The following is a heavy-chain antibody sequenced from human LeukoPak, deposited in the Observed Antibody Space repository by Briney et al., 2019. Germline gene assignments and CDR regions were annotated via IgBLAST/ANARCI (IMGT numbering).Heavy chain of an antibody. V-gene: IGHV4-34*01. CDR3: AKKRYYYGSGTRNQNAFDI. CDR2: INHSGST. D-gene: IGHD3-10*01. J-gene: IGHJ3*02. CDR1: GGSFSGYY. Sequence: PSETLSLTCAVYGGSFSGYYWSWIRQPPGKGLEWIGEINHSGSTNYNPSLKSRVTISVDTSKNQFSLKLSSVTAADTAVYYCAKKRYYYGSGTRNQNAFDIWGQGTMVTVSS.